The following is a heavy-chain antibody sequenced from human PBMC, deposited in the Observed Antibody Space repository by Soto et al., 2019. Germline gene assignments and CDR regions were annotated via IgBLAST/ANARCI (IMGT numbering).Heavy chain of an antibody. Sequence: VSGGGLVKPGGSLRLSCAASGFTFSTYCMNWVRQAPGRGLEWVSYISESSSHIYYGDSVRGRFIISRDNAKNSVYLQMNSLRAEDTAVYYCARDGSKWLKYGYFDLWGRGTLVTVSS. CDR3: ARDGSKWLKYGYFDL. CDR2: ISESSSHI. D-gene: IGHD5-12*01. J-gene: IGHJ2*01. V-gene: IGHV3-21*01. CDR1: GFTFSTYC.